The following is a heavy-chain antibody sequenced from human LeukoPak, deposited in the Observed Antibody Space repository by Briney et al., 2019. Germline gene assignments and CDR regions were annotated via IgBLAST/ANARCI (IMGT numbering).Heavy chain of an antibody. CDR2: TKSKTNSYTT. CDR1: GFTVSSNY. J-gene: IGHJ4*02. Sequence: PGGSLRLSCAASGFTVSSNYMSWVRQAPGKGLEWVGRTKSKTNSYTTEYAASVKGRFTISRDDSQNSLYLQMNSLKIEDTAVYYCGTGLTGTVDYWGQGTLVTVSS. V-gene: IGHV3-72*01. CDR3: GTGLTGTVDY. D-gene: IGHD1/OR15-1a*01.